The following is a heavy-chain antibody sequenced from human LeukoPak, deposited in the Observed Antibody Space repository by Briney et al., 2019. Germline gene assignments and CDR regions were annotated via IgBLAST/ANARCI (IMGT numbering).Heavy chain of an antibody. D-gene: IGHD4-17*01. CDR3: GRDPNGDYIGAXXFRR. CDR2: IRGSGGTT. J-gene: IGHJ1*01. Sequence: GGSLRLSCAASGFTFSNYAMVWVRQAPGKGLEWVSAIRGSGGTTFYADSVKGRFTVSRDNSKNILYLQMNSLRVEDTAVYYCGRDPNGDYIGAXXFRRWGXGTLVTVSS. CDR1: GFTFSNYA. V-gene: IGHV3-23*01.